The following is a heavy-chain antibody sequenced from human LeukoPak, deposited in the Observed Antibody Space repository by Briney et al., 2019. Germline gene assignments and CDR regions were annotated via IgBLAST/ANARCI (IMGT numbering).Heavy chain of an antibody. J-gene: IGHJ4*02. D-gene: IGHD6-13*01. CDR3: VRHGLGSSWFGFDY. CDR2: IYPGDSDP. CDR1: GYTFTTYW. Sequence: GESLMISCKGSGYTFTTYWIGWVRQMPGKGLEWMWIIYPGDSDPRYSPSFQGQVTISADKSISTAYLQWSSLKASDSAIYYCVRHGLGSSWFGFDYWGQGTLVTVSS. V-gene: IGHV5-51*01.